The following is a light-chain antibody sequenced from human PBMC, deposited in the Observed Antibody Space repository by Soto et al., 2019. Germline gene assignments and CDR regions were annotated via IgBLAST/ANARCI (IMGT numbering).Light chain of an antibody. CDR2: AAS. CDR1: QSISSY. J-gene: IGKJ2*01. CDR3: QQSYSTPDT. V-gene: IGKV1-39*01. Sequence: DFQMTQSPSSLSASVGDRVTITCRASQSISSYLNWYQQKPGKAPKLLIYAASSLQSGVPSRFSGSGSGTDFTLTISSLQPEDFATYYFQQSYSTPDTFGQGTKVDIK.